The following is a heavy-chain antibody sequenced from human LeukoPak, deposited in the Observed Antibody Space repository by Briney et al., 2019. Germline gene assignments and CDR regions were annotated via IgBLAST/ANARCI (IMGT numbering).Heavy chain of an antibody. V-gene: IGHV4-39*01. CDR1: GGSISSSSYY. J-gene: IGHJ4*02. D-gene: IGHD5-18*01. Sequence: SETLSPTCTVSGGSISSSSYYWGWIRQPPGKGLEWIGSIYYSGSTYYNPSLKSRVTISVDTSKNQFSLKLSSVTAADTAVYYCASLGYSYGYGFDYWGQGTLVTVSS. CDR3: ASLGYSYGYGFDY. CDR2: IYYSGST.